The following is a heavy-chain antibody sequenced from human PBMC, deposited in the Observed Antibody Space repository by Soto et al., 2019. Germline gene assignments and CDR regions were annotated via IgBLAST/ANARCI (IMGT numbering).Heavy chain of an antibody. CDR1: GDSVNSGSYY. D-gene: IGHD6-13*01. CDR3: AAYNSTLGTFDI. V-gene: IGHV4-61*02. J-gene: IGHJ3*02. CDR2: IFTSGST. Sequence: SETLSFTCTVSGDSVNSGSYYWTWIRQPAGKGLEWIGRIFTSGSTHNNPSLQSRVTMSVDTSKNQFSLKLSSGTAADTAVYYCAAYNSTLGTFDIWGQGTMVTVSS.